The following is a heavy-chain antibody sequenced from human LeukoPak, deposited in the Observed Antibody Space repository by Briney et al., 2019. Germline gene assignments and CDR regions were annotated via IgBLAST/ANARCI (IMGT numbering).Heavy chain of an antibody. J-gene: IGHJ3*02. CDR2: INHSGST. V-gene: IGHV4-34*01. CDR1: GGSLSGYY. Sequence: PSETLSLTCAVYGGSLSGYYWSWIRQPPGKGLEWIGEINHSGSTNYNPSLKSRVTISVDTSKNQFSLKLSSVTAADTAVYYCARVRVAQDAFDIWGQGTMVTVSS. CDR3: ARVRVAQDAFDI. D-gene: IGHD2-15*01.